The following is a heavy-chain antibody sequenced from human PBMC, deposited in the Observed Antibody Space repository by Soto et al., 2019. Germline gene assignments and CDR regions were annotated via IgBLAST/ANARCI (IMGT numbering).Heavy chain of an antibody. CDR2: INPSGGST. Sequence: ASVKVSCKASGYTFTSYYMHWVRQAPGQGLEWMGIINPSGGSTSYAQKLQGRVTMTTDTSTSTAYMELRSLRSDDTAVYYCAGYYSDSSCYVARDYWGKGTLVTVSS. CDR1: GYTFTSYY. CDR3: AGYYSDSSCYVARDY. V-gene: IGHV1-46*01. J-gene: IGHJ4*02. D-gene: IGHD3-22*01.